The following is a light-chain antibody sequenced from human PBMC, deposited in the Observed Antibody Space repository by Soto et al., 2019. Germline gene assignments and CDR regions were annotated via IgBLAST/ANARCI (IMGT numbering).Light chain of an antibody. Sequence: EIVFTQSPATVSLSPGERASLSCRASQSVSSYLAWYQQKPGQAPRLLIYDTSIRASGIPARFSGSGSGTDFTLTVSSLDPEDFAVYYCQQRSNRPLTFGQGTRLEI. CDR2: DTS. J-gene: IGKJ5*01. CDR3: QQRSNRPLT. V-gene: IGKV3-11*01. CDR1: QSVSSY.